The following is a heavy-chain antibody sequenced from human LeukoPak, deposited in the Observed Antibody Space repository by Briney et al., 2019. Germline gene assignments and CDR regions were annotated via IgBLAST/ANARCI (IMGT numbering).Heavy chain of an antibody. V-gene: IGHV3-23*01. D-gene: IGHD3-22*01. J-gene: IGHJ4*02. CDR2: VSGSGGST. Sequence: GGSLRLSCAASGFTFSSYAMSWVRQAPGKGLEWVSAVSGSGGSTYYADSVKGRFTISRDNSKNTLYLQMNSLRAEDTAVYYCTKDRIVVSYYFDYWGQGNRVTVSS. CDR1: GFTFSSYA. CDR3: TKDRIVVSYYFDY.